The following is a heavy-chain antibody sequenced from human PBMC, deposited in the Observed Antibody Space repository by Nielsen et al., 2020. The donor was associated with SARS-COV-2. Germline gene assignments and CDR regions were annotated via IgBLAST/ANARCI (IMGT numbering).Heavy chain of an antibody. CDR3: ARLKGRRNTSRCYKLIDY. V-gene: IGHV5-51*01. CDR2: IYPDDSNT. J-gene: IGHJ4*02. D-gene: IGHD2-15*01. Sequence: VRQMPGKGLEWMGIIYPDDSNTTYSPSFQGQVIISADRSITTAYLQWSSLKASDTAMYYCARLKGRRNTSRCYKLIDYWGQGTLVTVSS.